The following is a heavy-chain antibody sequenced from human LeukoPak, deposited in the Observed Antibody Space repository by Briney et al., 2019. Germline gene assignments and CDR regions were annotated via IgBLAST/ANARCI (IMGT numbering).Heavy chain of an antibody. D-gene: IGHD4-17*01. J-gene: IGHJ4*02. V-gene: IGHV4-30-2*01. CDR3: ARCDSVTALDY. CDR2: IYHSGST. Sequence: SETLSLTCTVSGGSISSGGYYWSWIRQPPGKGLEWIGYIYHSGSTYYNPSLKSRVTISVDTSKNQFSLKVVSVTAADTAVYYCARCDSVTALDYWGQGTLVTVSS. CDR1: GGSISSGGYY.